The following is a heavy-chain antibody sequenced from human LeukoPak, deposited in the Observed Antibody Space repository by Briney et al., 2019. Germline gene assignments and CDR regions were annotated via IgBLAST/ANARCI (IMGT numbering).Heavy chain of an antibody. CDR1: GYTFTGYY. CDR2: INPNSGST. J-gene: IGHJ5*02. D-gene: IGHD2-15*01. CDR3: ARANDIVVANWFDP. Sequence: ASVKVSCKASGYTFTGYYMHWVRQAPGQGLEWMGWINPNSGSTNYAQKFQGRVTMTRDTSISTAYMELSRLRSDDTAVYYCARANDIVVANWFDPWGQGTLVTVSS. V-gene: IGHV1-2*02.